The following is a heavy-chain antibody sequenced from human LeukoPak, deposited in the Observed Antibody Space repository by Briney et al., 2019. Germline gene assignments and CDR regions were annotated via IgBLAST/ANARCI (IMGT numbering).Heavy chain of an antibody. CDR1: GGSISSGGYY. J-gene: IGHJ2*01. CDR3: ARDPRGAGRAVRNRYFDL. V-gene: IGHV4-31*03. CDR2: IYYSGST. D-gene: IGHD3-10*01. Sequence: SQTLSLTCTVSGGSISSGGYYWSWIRQHPGKGLEWIGYIYYSGSTYYNPSLKSRVTISVDTSKNQFSLKLSSVTAADTAVYYCARDPRGAGRAVRNRYFDLWGRGTLVTVSS.